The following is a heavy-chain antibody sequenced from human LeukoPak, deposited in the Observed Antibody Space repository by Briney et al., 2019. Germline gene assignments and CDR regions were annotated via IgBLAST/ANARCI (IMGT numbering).Heavy chain of an antibody. D-gene: IGHD3-10*01. CDR3: ARHRVLPWFGELLNFDY. Sequence: GGSLRLSCAASGFTFSSYWMSWVRQAPGKGLEWVANIKQDGSEKYYVDSVKGRFTISRDNAKNSLYLQMNSLRAEDTAVYYCARHRVLPWFGELLNFDYWGQGTLVTVSS. V-gene: IGHV3-7*01. CDR1: GFTFSSYW. J-gene: IGHJ4*02. CDR2: IKQDGSEK.